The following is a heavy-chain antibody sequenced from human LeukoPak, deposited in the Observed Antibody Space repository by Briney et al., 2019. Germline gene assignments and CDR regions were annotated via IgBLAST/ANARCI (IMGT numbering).Heavy chain of an antibody. D-gene: IGHD6-6*01. J-gene: IGHJ6*03. CDR3: ARVGRVSIYPSYMDV. CDR2: ISDDGRDT. V-gene: IGHV3-30*04. Sequence: GGSLRLSCEASGFTFSTFPMHWLRQTPDKRLEWVAVISDDGRDTYYADSVKGRFTISRDNSKNTLYLQMNSLSPEDTAVVYCARVGRVSIYPSYMDVWGKGTTVTVSS. CDR1: GFTFSTFP.